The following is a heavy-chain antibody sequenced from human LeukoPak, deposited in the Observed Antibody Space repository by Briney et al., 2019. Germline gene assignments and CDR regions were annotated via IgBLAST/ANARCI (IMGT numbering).Heavy chain of an antibody. Sequence: ASVKVSCKASGYTFTKFGISWLRQAPGQGLEWLGWFSTYNGNTNYAQNFQGRVTLTTDTSTSTAYLGLTSLRSDDTGVYFCARDYPQYRNRGYSGYGTFDYWGQGTLVTVSS. V-gene: IGHV1-18*01. CDR3: ARDYPQYRNRGYSGYGTFDY. J-gene: IGHJ4*02. D-gene: IGHD5-12*01. CDR2: FSTYNGNT. CDR1: GYTFTKFG.